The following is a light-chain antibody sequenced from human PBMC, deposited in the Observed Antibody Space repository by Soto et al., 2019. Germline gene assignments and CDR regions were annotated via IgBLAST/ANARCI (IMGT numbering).Light chain of an antibody. CDR1: SGHSSYA. V-gene: IGLV4-69*01. CDR3: QPWGTGIHYV. J-gene: IGLJ1*01. CDR2: LNSDGSH. Sequence: QLVLTQSPSASASLGASVKLTCTLSSGHSSYAIAWHQQQPEKGPRYLMKLNSDGSHSKGDGIPDRFSGSSSGAERYLTISSLQSEDEADYYCQPWGTGIHYVFGTGTKLPVL.